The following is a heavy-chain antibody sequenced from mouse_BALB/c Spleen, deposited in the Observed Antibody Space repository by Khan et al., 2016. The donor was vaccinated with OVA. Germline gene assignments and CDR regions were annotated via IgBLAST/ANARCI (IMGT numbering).Heavy chain of an antibody. CDR2: INPHIGET. V-gene: IGHV1-20*02. D-gene: IGHD2-1*01. J-gene: IGHJ2*01. CDR3: ARVYRSDFDY. Sequence: MQLEESGPELVKPGASVKISCKASGYSFTGYFMNWVMQSHGKSLEWIGRINPHIGETLYNPKFKGKATLTVDESSSTAHMELRSLASEYSAVYYCARVYRSDFDYWGQGTTLTVSS. CDR1: GYSFTGYF.